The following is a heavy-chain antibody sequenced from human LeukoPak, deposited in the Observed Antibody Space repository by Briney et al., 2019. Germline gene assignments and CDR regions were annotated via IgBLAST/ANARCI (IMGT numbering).Heavy chain of an antibody. CDR3: AKEAGERRQQQAADY. V-gene: IGHV3-23*01. D-gene: IGHD1-1*01. J-gene: IGHJ4*02. CDR1: GFTYSIYA. Sequence: GGSLRLTCAAYGFTYSIYAMSWVRKGPWTGLEWVFSFSGSGGYTFYADSVKGRFTISRDNSKNTLYLQMNSLRADDTAIYYCAKEAGERRQQQAADYWGQGSLVTVSS. CDR2: FSGSGGYT.